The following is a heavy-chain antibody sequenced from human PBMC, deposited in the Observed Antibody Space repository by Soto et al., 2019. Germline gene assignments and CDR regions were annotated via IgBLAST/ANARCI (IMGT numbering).Heavy chain of an antibody. CDR1: GFTLSSYG. CDR2: ISYDGSNK. J-gene: IGHJ4*02. D-gene: IGHD6-19*01. Sequence: QVQLVESGGGGVQPGRSLRLSCAASGFTLSSYGMHWVRQAPGKGLEGVAVISYDGSNKYYADSVKGRFTISRDNSKNSLYLLMKSLGAEDRAVYYCAKEGLGGGGSGWYVGGPRQFDYWGQGTLVTVSS. V-gene: IGHV3-30*18. CDR3: AKEGLGGGGSGWYVGGPRQFDY.